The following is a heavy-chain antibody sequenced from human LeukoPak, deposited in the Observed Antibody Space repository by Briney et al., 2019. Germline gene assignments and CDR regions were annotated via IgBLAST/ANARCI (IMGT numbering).Heavy chain of an antibody. Sequence: GGSLRLSCAASGFTFSSYWMNWVRQAPGKGLVWVSRIASDGSSTIYADSVKGRFSISRDNAKNTLYLQMNSLRVEDTAVYYCARGRPHGNDYWGQGTLVTVSS. J-gene: IGHJ4*02. CDR2: IASDGSST. CDR3: ARGRPHGNDY. V-gene: IGHV3-74*01. CDR1: GFTFSSYW. D-gene: IGHD4-23*01.